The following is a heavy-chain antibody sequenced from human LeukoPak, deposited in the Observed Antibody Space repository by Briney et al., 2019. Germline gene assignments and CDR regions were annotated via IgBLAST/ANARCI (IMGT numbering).Heavy chain of an antibody. V-gene: IGHV4-61*01. D-gene: IGHD3-22*01. Sequence: PSETLSLTCTVSGDSVRSDTYYWGWIRQPPGKGLEWIGFVYYSGRTNYNASLKSRVTMSVDTSKNQFSLMLRSVTAADTAVYYCVRETTTEYYDSSGYYRQTEVFDAWGQGTMVTVSS. CDR2: VYYSGRT. J-gene: IGHJ3*01. CDR3: VRETTTEYYDSSGYYRQTEVFDA. CDR1: GDSVRSDTYY.